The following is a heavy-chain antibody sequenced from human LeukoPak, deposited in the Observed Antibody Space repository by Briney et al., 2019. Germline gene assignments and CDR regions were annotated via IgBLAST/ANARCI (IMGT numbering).Heavy chain of an antibody. D-gene: IGHD3-10*01. Sequence: GGSLRLSCAASGFTFSSYAMSWVRQAPGKGLEWVSSISSSSSYIYYADSVKGRFTISRDNAKNSLYLQMNSLRAEDTAVYYCARDRDYGSGKGAFDIWGQGTMVTVSS. CDR1: GFTFSSYA. CDR3: ARDRDYGSGKGAFDI. V-gene: IGHV3-21*01. J-gene: IGHJ3*02. CDR2: ISSSSSYI.